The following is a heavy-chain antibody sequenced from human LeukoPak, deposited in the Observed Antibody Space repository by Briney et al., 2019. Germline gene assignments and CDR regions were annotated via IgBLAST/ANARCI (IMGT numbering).Heavy chain of an antibody. D-gene: IGHD3/OR15-3a*01. CDR1: GVSISSGNSY. J-gene: IGHJ4*02. V-gene: IGHV4-39*01. Sequence: SETLSLTCTVSGVSISSGNSYWGWIRQPPGKGLEWIGSIYYSGNTYYNASLKSQVSISIDTSKNQFSLRLTSVTAADTAVYYCARQTGSGLCILPGGQGTLVTVSS. CDR3: ARQTGSGLCILP. CDR2: IYYSGNT.